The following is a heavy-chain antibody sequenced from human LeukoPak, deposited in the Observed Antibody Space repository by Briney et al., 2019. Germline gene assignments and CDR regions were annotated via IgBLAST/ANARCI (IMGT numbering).Heavy chain of an antibody. D-gene: IGHD1-1*01. CDR2: IRSKPNFYAT. J-gene: IGHJ3*02. Sequence: GGSLRLSCAASGFTFSVSTIHWVRQASGKGLEWVGRIRSKPNFYATAYAASVKGRFTIPRDDSKNTAYLQMNNVKAEDTAVYYCTRLGYGIWGQGTMVTVSS. V-gene: IGHV3-73*01. CDR1: GFTFSVST. CDR3: TRLGYGI.